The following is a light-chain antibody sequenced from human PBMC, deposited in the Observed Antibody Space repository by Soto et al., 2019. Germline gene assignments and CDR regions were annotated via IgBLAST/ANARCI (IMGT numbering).Light chain of an antibody. J-gene: IGKJ1*01. CDR3: QQSYGTPWT. V-gene: IGKV1-39*01. CDR2: GAS. CDR1: ETINTF. Sequence: DIQLTQSPSSLSASVGDRVTITCRASETINTFLNWYRQIPGKAPNLVIYGASSLHSGIPSRFSGTGSGTDFTLTISSLQPEDFATYYCQQSYGTPWTFGQGTKVDIK.